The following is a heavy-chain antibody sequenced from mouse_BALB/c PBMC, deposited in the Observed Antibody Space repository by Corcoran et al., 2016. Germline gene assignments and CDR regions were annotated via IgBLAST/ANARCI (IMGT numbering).Heavy chain of an antibody. J-gene: IGHJ3*01. CDR3: ARPARAAWFAY. V-gene: IGHV1-9*01. CDR1: GYTFSSYW. Sequence: QVQLQQSGAELMKPGASVKISCKATGYTFSSYWIEWVKQRPGHGLEWIGEILPGSGSTNYNEKFKGKATFTADTSSNTAYMQLSSLTSEDSAVYYCARPARAAWFAYWGQGTLVTVSA. CDR2: ILPGSGST. D-gene: IGHD3-1*01.